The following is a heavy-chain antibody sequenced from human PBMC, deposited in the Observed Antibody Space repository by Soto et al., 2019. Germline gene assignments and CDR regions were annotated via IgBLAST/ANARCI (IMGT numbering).Heavy chain of an antibody. CDR1: GYTFTSYG. J-gene: IGHJ6*02. Sequence: QVQLVQSGAEVKKPGASVKVSCKASGYTFTSYGISWVRQAPGQGLEWMGWISAYNGNTNYAQKIQGRVTMTTDTSTRTAYMELRSLRSDDTAVYYCARDRPLDWHSPPSYYCGMDVWGQGTTVTVS. D-gene: IGHD1-7*01. CDR3: ARDRPLDWHSPPSYYCGMDV. CDR2: ISAYNGNT. V-gene: IGHV1-18*01.